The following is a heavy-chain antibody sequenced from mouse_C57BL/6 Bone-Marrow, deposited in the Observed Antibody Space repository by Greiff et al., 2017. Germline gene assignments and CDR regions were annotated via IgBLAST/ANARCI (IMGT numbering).Heavy chain of an antibody. Sequence: VHVKQSGAELVRPGASVKLSCTASGFNIKDDYMHWVKQRPEQGLEWIGWIDPENGDTEYASKFQGKATITADTSSNTAYLQLSSLTSEDTAVYYWTTRGTTVVATRGYWGQGTTLTVSA. CDR2: IDPENGDT. J-gene: IGHJ2*01. V-gene: IGHV14-4*01. CDR1: GFNIKDDY. CDR3: TTRGTTVVATRGY. D-gene: IGHD1-1*01.